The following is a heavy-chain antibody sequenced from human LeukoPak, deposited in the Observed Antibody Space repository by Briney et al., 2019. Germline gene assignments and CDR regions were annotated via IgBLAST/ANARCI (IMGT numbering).Heavy chain of an antibody. CDR1: GGSFSGYY. J-gene: IGHJ3*02. V-gene: IGHV4-34*01. CDR2: INHSGST. CDR3: ASPLNYYGSGSYYKRSNVDAFDI. D-gene: IGHD3-10*01. Sequence: PSETLSLTCAVYGGSFSGYYWSWIRQPPGKGLEWIGEINHSGSTNYNPSLKSRVTISVDTSKNQFSLKLSSVTAADTAVYYCASPLNYYGSGSYYKRSNVDAFDIWGQGTMVTVSS.